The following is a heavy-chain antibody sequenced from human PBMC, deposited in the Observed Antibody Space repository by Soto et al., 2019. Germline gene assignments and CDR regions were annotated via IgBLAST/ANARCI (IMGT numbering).Heavy chain of an antibody. CDR1: DSTFSNYV. V-gene: IGHV3-23*01. D-gene: IGHD1-7*01. CDR3: VRRAITATTKWGAFDI. J-gene: IGHJ3*02. CDR2: ISYSVDKT. Sequence: GGSLRLSCAASDSTFSNYVMNWVRQAPGKGLEWVATISYSVDKTHYADSVRGRFTISRDNSKNTLSLQMNSLRAEDAAVYYCVRRAITATTKWGAFDIWGQGTRVTVS.